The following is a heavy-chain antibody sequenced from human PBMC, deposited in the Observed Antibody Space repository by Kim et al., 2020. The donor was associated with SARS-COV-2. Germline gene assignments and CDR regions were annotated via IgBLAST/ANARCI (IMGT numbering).Heavy chain of an antibody. CDR1: GFTFSSYG. J-gene: IGHJ6*02. Sequence: GGSLRLSCAASGFTFSSYGMDWVRRAPGKGLEWVAVISYDGSNKYYADSVKGRFTISRDNSKNTLYLQMNSLRAEDTAVYYCAKVGRIVVATGGMDVGG. CDR2: ISYDGSNK. D-gene: IGHD2-15*01. CDR3: AKVGRIVVATGGMDV. V-gene: IGHV3-30*18.